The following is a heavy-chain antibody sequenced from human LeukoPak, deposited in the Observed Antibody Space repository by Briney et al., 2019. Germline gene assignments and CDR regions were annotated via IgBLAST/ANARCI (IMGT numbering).Heavy chain of an antibody. Sequence: SETLSLTCAVYGGSFSGYYWSWIRQPPGKGLEWIGEINHSGSTNYNPSLKSRVTISVDTSKNQFSLKLGSVTAADTAVYYCARGHRGLIDAFDIWGQGTMVTVSS. CDR1: GGSFSGYY. J-gene: IGHJ3*02. CDR3: ARGHRGLIDAFDI. V-gene: IGHV4-34*01. D-gene: IGHD6-19*01. CDR2: INHSGST.